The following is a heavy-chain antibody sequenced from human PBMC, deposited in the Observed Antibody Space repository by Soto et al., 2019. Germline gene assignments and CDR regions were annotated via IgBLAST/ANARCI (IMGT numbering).Heavy chain of an antibody. V-gene: IGHV1-18*01. CDR3: ARDLSDAFDI. J-gene: IGHJ3*02. CDR2: VSAYNGNT. CDR1: DYTFTNYD. Sequence: GASVKVSCKTSDYTFTNYDVTWVRQAPGQGLEWMGWVSAYNGNTNYAQKLQGRVTMTTDTSTSTAYMELRSLRSDDTAVYYCARDLSDAFDIWGQGTMVTVSS.